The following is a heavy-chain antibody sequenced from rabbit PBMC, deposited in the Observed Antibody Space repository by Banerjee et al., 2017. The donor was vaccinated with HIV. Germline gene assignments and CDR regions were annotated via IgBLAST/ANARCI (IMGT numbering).Heavy chain of an antibody. CDR1: GFTISSSYY. CDR3: ARHIPGAGYALDL. J-gene: IGHJ3*01. Sequence: QSLEESGGGLVQPEGSLALTCKASGFTISSSYYICWVRQAPGKGLEWIACIYAGSSGSTYYANWAKGRFTISKTSSTTVTLQMTRLTAADTATCFCARHIPGAGYALDLRGQGTLVTVS. CDR2: IYAGSSGST. V-gene: IGHV1S40*01. D-gene: IGHD6-1*01.